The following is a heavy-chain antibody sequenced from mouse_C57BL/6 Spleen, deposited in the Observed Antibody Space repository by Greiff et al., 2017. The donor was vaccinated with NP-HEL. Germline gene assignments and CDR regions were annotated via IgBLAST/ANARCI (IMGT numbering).Heavy chain of an antibody. J-gene: IGHJ3*01. D-gene: IGHD1-1*01. CDR3: AREKLLAY. V-gene: IGHV5-4*01. CDR1: GFTFSSYA. Sequence: EVKLVESGGGLVKPGGSLQLSCAASGFTFSSYAMSWVRQTPEKRLEWVATISDGGSYTYYPDNVKGRFTISRDNAKNNLYLQMSHLKSEDTAMYYCAREKLLAYWGQGTLVTVSA. CDR2: ISDGGSYT.